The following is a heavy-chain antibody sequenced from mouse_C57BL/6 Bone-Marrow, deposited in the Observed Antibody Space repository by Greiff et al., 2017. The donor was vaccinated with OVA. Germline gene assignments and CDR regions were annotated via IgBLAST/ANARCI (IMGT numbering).Heavy chain of an antibody. CDR2: IYPGGGST. Sequence: VKLMESGPELVKPGASVKLSCKASGYTFTSYGINWVKQRPGQGLEWIGWIYPGGGSTKYNEKFKGKATLTVDTSSSTAYMELHSLTSEDSAVYFCGREDGYRYFDVWGTGTTVTVSS. D-gene: IGHD1-1*01. CDR3: GREDGYRYFDV. J-gene: IGHJ1*03. CDR1: GYTFTSYG. V-gene: IGHV1-85*01.